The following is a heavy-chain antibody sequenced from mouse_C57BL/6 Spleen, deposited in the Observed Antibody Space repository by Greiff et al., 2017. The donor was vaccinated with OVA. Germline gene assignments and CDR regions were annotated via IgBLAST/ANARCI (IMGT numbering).Heavy chain of an antibody. V-gene: IGHV5-4*01. CDR1: GFTFSSYA. J-gene: IGHJ4*01. CDR2: INDGGSYT. Sequence: EVMLVESGGGLVKPGGSLKLSCAASGFTFSSYAMSWVRQTPEKRLEWVATINDGGSYTYYPDNVKGRFTISRDNAKNKLYLQMSHLKSEDTAMYYCARDGADYAMDYWGQGTSVTVSS. D-gene: IGHD3-3*01. CDR3: ARDGADYAMDY.